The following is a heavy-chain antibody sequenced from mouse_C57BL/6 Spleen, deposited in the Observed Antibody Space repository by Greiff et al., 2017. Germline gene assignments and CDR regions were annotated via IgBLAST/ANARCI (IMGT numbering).Heavy chain of an antibody. J-gene: IGHJ2*01. CDR2: INPNYGTT. D-gene: IGHD4-1*01. CDR1: GYAFTDYN. V-gene: IGHV1-39*01. Sequence: EVQLQQSGPELVKPGASVKISCKASGYAFTDYNMNWVKQSTGKSLEWIGVINPNYGTTSYNQKFKGKATLTADQSSSTAYLQLSSLTYEDAAVYYCARGNWEDYWGQGTTLTVSS. CDR3: ARGNWEDY.